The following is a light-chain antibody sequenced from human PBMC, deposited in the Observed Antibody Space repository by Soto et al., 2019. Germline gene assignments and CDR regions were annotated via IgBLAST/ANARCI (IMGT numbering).Light chain of an antibody. CDR1: QGINNW. J-gene: IGKJ1*01. V-gene: IGKV1-5*01. CDR2: DAS. CDR3: QQYESYWT. Sequence: DIQMTQSPSSVSASEGDRVTITCRASQGINNWLAWYQQKPGKAPKLLIYDASNLESGDPSRFSGSGSGTEFTLTISSLQPDDFATYYCQQYESYWTFGQGTKVDIK.